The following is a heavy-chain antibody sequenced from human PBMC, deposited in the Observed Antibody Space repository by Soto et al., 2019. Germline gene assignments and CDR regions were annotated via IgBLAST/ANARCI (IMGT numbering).Heavy chain of an antibody. V-gene: IGHV4-4*02. CDR1: GDSINNSHW. J-gene: IGHJ5*02. Sequence: QVQLQESGPGLVQPSGTLSLTCAVSGDSINNSHWWSWVRQTPGKGLEWIGETYHSGTTNYNPSLKTRFTISIDKSNNQFSLKMNSVTAADTAVYYCAREVNSSPARGPNWFDPWGQGTLVTVSS. D-gene: IGHD6-13*01. CDR3: AREVNSSPARGPNWFDP. CDR2: TYHSGTT.